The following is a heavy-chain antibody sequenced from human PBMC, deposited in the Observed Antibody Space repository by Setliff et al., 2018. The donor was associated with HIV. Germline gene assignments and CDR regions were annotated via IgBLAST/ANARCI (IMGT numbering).Heavy chain of an antibody. J-gene: IGHJ4*02. V-gene: IGHV4-4*07. CDR2: IYTSGNT. CDR1: GVSISNYY. D-gene: IGHD3-10*01. Sequence: SETLSLTCTVSGVSISNYYWSWIRQPAGKGLEWIGRIYTSGNTNYNPTLKSRVTMSVDTYKKQFSLKLTSVTAADTAVYYCAGHFYYSGSGIWAGLDSWGQGTLVTVS. CDR3: AGHFYYSGSGIWAGLDS.